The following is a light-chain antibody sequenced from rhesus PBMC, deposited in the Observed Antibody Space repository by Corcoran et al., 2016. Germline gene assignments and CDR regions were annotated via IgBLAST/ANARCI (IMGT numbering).Light chain of an antibody. CDR3: QQYNSAPPS. Sequence: DIQMTQSPSSLSASVGDKVTITCQASKSISSWLAWYQQKPGKAPKPLIYKASSLESGVHSRFSGSGSGTDFTLTISSLQPEDFATYYCQQYNSAPPSFGQGTKVEIK. CDR2: KAS. V-gene: IGKV1-16*01. J-gene: IGKJ2*01. CDR1: KSISSW.